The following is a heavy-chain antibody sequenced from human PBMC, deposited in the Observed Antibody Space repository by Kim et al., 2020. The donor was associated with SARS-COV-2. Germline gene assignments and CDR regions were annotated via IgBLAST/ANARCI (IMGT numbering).Heavy chain of an antibody. CDR3: ARERQGDSLLRLGELSQHNDY. CDR2: ISAYNGNT. D-gene: IGHD3-16*02. V-gene: IGHV1-18*01. J-gene: IGHJ4*02. CDR1: GYTFTSYG. Sequence: ASVKVSCKASGYTFTSYGISWVRQAPGQGLEWMGWISAYNGNTNYAQKLQGRVTMTTDTSTSTAYMELRSLRSDDTAVYYCARERQGDSLLRLGELSQHNDYWGQGTLVTVSS.